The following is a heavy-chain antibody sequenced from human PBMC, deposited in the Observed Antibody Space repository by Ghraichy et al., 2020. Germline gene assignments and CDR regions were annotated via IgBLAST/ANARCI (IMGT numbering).Heavy chain of an antibody. CDR3: GRGRNSWYIDY. J-gene: IGHJ4*02. D-gene: IGHD4-11*01. CDR2: LNADGSGA. CDR1: GFTFGNYW. Sequence: GESLNISCEASGFTFGNYWMHWVRQAPGKGLEWLSRLNADGSGATYADSVKGRFTISRDNANNTLFLELKNLKRDDTAVYYCGRGRNSWYIDYWGQGTLVTVS. V-gene: IGHV3-74*01.